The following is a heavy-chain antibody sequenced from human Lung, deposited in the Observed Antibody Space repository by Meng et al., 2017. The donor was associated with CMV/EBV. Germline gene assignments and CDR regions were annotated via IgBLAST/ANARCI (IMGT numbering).Heavy chain of an antibody. CDR3: TRVGLAMDV. J-gene: IGHJ6*02. D-gene: IGHD3-16*01. CDR2: ISWNSGNV. V-gene: IGHV3-9*01. Sequence: SXKISCAASGFNFDDYSMHWVRQAPGKGLEWVSGISWNSGNVGYGDSVKARFTISRDNGKNSLYLQMNSLRAEDTALYYCTRVGLAMDVWGQGTTVTVSS. CDR1: GFNFDDYS.